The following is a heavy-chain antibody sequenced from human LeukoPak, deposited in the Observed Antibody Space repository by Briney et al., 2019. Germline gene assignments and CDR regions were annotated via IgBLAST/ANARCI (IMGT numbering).Heavy chain of an antibody. CDR3: ARGYDFWSGNVNWFDP. D-gene: IGHD3-3*01. V-gene: IGHV4-59*01. Sequence: SETLSLTCTVSGGSISSYYWSWIRQPPGKGLEWIGYIYYSGSTNYNPSLKSRVTISVDTSKNQFSLKLGSVTAADTAVYYCARGYDFWSGNVNWFDPWGQGTLVTVSS. CDR1: GGSISSYY. J-gene: IGHJ5*02. CDR2: IYYSGST.